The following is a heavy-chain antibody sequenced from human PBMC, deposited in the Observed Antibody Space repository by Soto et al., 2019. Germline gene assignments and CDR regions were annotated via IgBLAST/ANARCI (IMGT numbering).Heavy chain of an antibody. Sequence: PGGSLRLSCAASGFSFSNDWMSWVRQSPGKGLEWVANIKQDGSEKYYVDSVKGRFTISRDHAKNSLYLQMNSLRGEDTAVYYSARVGSDVAARPNYYYHHMDVSGKRSTVTVSS. CDR3: ARVGSDVAARPNYYYHHMDV. V-gene: IGHV3-7*01. CDR2: IKQDGSEK. J-gene: IGHJ6*03. CDR1: GFSFSNDW. D-gene: IGHD3-16*01.